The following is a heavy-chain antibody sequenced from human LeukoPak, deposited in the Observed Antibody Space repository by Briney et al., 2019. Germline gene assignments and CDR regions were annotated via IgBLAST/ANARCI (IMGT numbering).Heavy chain of an antibody. CDR3: ARGLLDDILTGYYGHLDNWFDP. V-gene: IGHV1-46*01. CDR2: INPRGGST. J-gene: IGHJ5*02. CDR1: GYTFTSYY. Sequence: GASVKVSCKASGYTFTSYYMHWVRQAPGQGLEWMGIINPRGGSTSYAQKFQGRVTMTRDTSTSTVYMELSSLRSEDTAVYYCARGLLDDILTGYYGHLDNWFDPWGQGTLVTVSS. D-gene: IGHD3-9*01.